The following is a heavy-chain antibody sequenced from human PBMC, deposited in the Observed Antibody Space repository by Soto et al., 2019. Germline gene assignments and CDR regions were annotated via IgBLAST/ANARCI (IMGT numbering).Heavy chain of an antibody. CDR3: AHRTGYGALFDY. Sequence: QISLKESGPTLVKPTQTLTLTCTFSGFSLNTNGVSVGWVRQPPGRALEWLALIYWDDDQHYSPSLKSRLTITKDTSKNQVVLTMTNMDPVDTATYYCAHRTGYGALFDYWGQGTLVTVSS. J-gene: IGHJ4*02. D-gene: IGHD4-17*01. CDR2: IYWDDDQ. CDR1: GFSLNTNGVS. V-gene: IGHV2-5*02.